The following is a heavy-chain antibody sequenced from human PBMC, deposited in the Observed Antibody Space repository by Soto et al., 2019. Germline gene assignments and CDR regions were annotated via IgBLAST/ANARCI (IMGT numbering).Heavy chain of an antibody. Sequence: SQTLSLTCAISGDSVSSNSAAWNWIRQSPSRGLEWLGRTYYGSKWYNDYPVSVESRITVDPDTSKNQFSLHLSSVTPEDTAMYYCARDAAGGSWFDPWGQGTLVTVSS. CDR1: GDSVSSNSAA. D-gene: IGHD3-16*01. V-gene: IGHV6-1*01. CDR3: ARDAAGGSWFDP. J-gene: IGHJ5*02. CDR2: TYYGSKWYN.